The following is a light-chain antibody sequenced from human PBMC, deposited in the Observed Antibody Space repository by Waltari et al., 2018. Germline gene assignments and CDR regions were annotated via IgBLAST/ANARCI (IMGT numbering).Light chain of an antibody. CDR2: EVS. V-gene: IGLV2-23*02. CDR3: CSYAGSSTSLYV. Sequence: QQHPSKAPKVMVYEVSKGPPRVSNRFSGSKSGNTASLTISGLQAEDEADYYCCSYAGSSTSLYVFGTGTKVTVL. J-gene: IGLJ1*01.